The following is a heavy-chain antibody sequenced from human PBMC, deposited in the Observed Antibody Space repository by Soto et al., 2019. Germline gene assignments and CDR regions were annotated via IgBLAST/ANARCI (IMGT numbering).Heavy chain of an antibody. CDR2: IYHSGST. V-gene: IGHV4-30-2*01. CDR1: GGSISSGGYS. CDR3: DRGQVVAAQH. D-gene: IGHD2-15*01. J-gene: IGHJ4*02. Sequence: QLQLQESGSGLVKPSQTLSLTCAVSGGSISSGGYSWSWIRQPTGKGVEWIGYIYHSGSTYYNPSLMRRVTISVDRSKNQFSLKLSSVTAADTAVYYCDRGQVVAAQHWGQGTLVTVSS.